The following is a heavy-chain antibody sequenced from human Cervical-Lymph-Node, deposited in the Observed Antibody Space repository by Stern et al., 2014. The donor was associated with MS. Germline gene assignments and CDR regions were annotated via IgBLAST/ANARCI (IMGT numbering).Heavy chain of an antibody. J-gene: IGHJ5*01. V-gene: IGHV4-31*03. CDR3: ARKGAIVPAAIENWFDS. Sequence: QVQLQESGPGLVKPSQTLSLTCTVSGGSISSGGYFWSWIRQHPGKGLEGIGYIYHSGSTYYNPSLKSRVTISVDTSKTQFSLNLSSVTAADTAVYYCARKGAIVPAAIENWFDSWGQGTLVTVSS. CDR1: GGSISSGGYF. CDR2: IYHSGST. D-gene: IGHD2-2*01.